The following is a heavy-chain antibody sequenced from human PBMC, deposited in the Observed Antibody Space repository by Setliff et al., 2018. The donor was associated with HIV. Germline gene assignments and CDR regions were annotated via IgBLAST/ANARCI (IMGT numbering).Heavy chain of an antibody. CDR3: ARGGGPYGDPTGEYYYMDV. D-gene: IGHD4-17*01. CDR1: GGSMSTSSSY. V-gene: IGHV4-39*01. J-gene: IGHJ6*03. Sequence: TSETLSLTCTVSGGSMSTSSSYWGWIRQPPGKGLEGIGTLYYSGNTYYNPSLKSRVTISVDTSKNQFSLKLSSVTAADTAVYYCARGGGPYGDPTGEYYYMDVWGKGTTVTVSS. CDR2: LYYSGNT.